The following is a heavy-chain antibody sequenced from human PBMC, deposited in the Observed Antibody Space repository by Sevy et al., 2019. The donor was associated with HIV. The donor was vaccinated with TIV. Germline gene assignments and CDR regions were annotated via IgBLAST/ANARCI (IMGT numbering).Heavy chain of an antibody. V-gene: IGHV4-39*01. Sequence: SETLSLTCTVSGGSISSSSYYWGWIRQPPGKGLEWIGSIYYSGSTYYNPSLKSRVTISVDTSKNQFSLKLSSVTAADTAVYYCARVRQWLELRFYYYYGMDVWGQGTTVTVSS. CDR2: IYYSGST. D-gene: IGHD6-19*01. CDR3: ARVRQWLELRFYYYYGMDV. CDR1: GGSISSSSYY. J-gene: IGHJ6*02.